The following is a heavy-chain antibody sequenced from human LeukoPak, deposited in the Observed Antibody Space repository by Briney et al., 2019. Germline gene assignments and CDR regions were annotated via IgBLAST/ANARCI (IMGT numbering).Heavy chain of an antibody. V-gene: IGHV3-73*01. Sequence: PGGSLRLSCAASGFTFSGSAMHWVRQASGKGLEWVGRIRSKANSYATAYAASVKGRFTISRDDSKNTAYLQMNSLKTEDTAVYYCARDKWELLRAATLIGDAFDIWGQGTMVTVSS. J-gene: IGHJ3*02. D-gene: IGHD1-26*01. CDR1: GFTFSGSA. CDR3: ARDKWELLRAATLIGDAFDI. CDR2: IRSKANSYAT.